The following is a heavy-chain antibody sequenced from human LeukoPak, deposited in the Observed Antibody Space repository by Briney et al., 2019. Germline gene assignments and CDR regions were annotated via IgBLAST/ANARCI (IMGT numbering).Heavy chain of an antibody. CDR2: IYYSGST. J-gene: IGHJ3*02. CDR1: GGSISSYY. V-gene: IGHV4-59*01. Sequence: SETLSLTCTVSGGSISSYYWSWIRQPPGKGLEWIGYIYYSGSTNYNPSLKSRVTISVDTSKNQFSLKLSSVTAADTAVYYCARWGIVVVPAATRKNAFDIWGQGTMVTVSS. CDR3: ARWGIVVVPAATRKNAFDI. D-gene: IGHD2-2*01.